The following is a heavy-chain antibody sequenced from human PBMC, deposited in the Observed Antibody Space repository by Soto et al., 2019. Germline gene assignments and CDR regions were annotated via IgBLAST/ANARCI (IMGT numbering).Heavy chain of an antibody. CDR2: INPPGST. CDR3: ARERRDSWPTMFFDY. J-gene: IGHJ4*02. D-gene: IGHD3-10*02. Sequence: TQSLRGALSGGYVRRGGGYWSSIRKVPGKGTEWIGYINPPGSTPSNPSHKTRLTMSLDTPKNQFSLNLSSVTAPDTAFYYCARERRDSWPTMFFDYWGPASPVTVSS. CDR1: GGYVRRGGGY. V-gene: IGHV4-31*11.